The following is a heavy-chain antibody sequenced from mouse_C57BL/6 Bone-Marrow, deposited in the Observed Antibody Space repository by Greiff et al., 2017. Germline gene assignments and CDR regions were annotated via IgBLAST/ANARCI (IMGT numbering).Heavy chain of an antibody. CDR2: IYPSDSET. D-gene: IGHD2-12*01. Sequence: VQLQQPGAELVRPGSSVKLSCKASGYTFTSYWMDWVKQRPGQGLEWIGNIYPSDSETHYNQKFKDKATLTVDKSSSTAYMQLSSLTSEDSAVYYCAREELGEYYAMDYWGQGTSVTVSS. CDR3: AREELGEYYAMDY. V-gene: IGHV1-61*01. J-gene: IGHJ4*01. CDR1: GYTFTSYW.